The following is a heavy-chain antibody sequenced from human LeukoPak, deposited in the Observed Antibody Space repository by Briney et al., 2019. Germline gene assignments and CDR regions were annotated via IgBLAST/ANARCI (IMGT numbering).Heavy chain of an antibody. CDR1: GGSISSYY. J-gene: IGHJ3*02. CDR2: IYYSGST. CDR3: ARDTYYYNSDTSWSDVFDI. D-gene: IGHD3-22*01. V-gene: IGHV4-59*01. Sequence: SETLSPTCTLSGGSISSYYWGSVRQSPGKGLESIRHIYYSGSTNYNPPLMSRFAMSVDTSKRQFSLKLSYVTAADTAVYYCARDTYYYNSDTSWSDVFDIWGQGTMVTVSS.